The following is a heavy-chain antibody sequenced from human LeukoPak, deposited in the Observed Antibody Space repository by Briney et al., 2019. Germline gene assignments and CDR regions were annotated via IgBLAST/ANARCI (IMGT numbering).Heavy chain of an antibody. V-gene: IGHV3-7*01. CDR2: KNQDGREK. Sequence: GGSLRLSCAASGFPFSSYWMSWVRQAPGKGLEWVANKNQDGREKYYVDSVKGRFTISRDNAKNSLYLQMNSLRAEGTSVYYCARDGYGPWYFDFWGQGTLVSVFS. J-gene: IGHJ4*02. CDR1: GFPFSSYW. CDR3: ARDGYGPWYFDF. D-gene: IGHD3-22*01.